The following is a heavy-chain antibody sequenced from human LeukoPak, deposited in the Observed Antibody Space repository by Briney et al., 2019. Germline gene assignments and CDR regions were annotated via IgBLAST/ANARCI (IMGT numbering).Heavy chain of an antibody. Sequence: GASVKVSCKASGYTFTGYYMHWARQAPGQGLEWMGWINPNSGGTNYAQKFQGRATMTRDTSISTAYMELSRLRSDDTAVYYCARDPRWLQSTVFDYWGQGTLVTVSS. D-gene: IGHD5-24*01. CDR2: INPNSGGT. CDR3: ARDPRWLQSTVFDY. J-gene: IGHJ4*02. V-gene: IGHV1-2*02. CDR1: GYTFTGYY.